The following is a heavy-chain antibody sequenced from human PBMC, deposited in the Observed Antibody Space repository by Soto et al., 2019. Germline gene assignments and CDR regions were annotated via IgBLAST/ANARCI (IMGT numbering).Heavy chain of an antibody. CDR3: ATDRKRGSGWYWDY. Sequence: EVQLLESGGALVQPGGSLRLSCAASGFTFSNFAMSWVRQAPGKGLEWVSAISGSGTSTYDADSVKGRFSISRDNSKNTLYLQMNSLRAEDTAVYYCATDRKRGSGWYWDYWGQGTLVTVSS. D-gene: IGHD6-19*01. V-gene: IGHV3-23*01. J-gene: IGHJ4*02. CDR1: GFTFSNFA. CDR2: ISGSGTST.